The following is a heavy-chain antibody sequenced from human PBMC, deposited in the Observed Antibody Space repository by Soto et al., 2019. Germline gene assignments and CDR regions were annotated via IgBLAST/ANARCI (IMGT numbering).Heavy chain of an antibody. CDR3: AKTPENYYYGMDV. J-gene: IGHJ6*02. V-gene: IGHV1-69*12. CDR2: IIPIFGTA. Sequence: QVQLVQSGAEVKKPGSSVKVSCKASGGTFSSYAISWVRQAPGQGLEWMGGIIPIFGTADYAQKFQGRVTIPADESTSAAHVELSSLRSEDTAVYYCAKTPENYYYGMDVWGQGTTVTVSS. CDR1: GGTFSSYA.